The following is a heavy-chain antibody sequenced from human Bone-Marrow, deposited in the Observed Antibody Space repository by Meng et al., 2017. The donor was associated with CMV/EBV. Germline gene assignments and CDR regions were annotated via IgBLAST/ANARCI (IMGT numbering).Heavy chain of an antibody. D-gene: IGHD6-13*01. V-gene: IGHV1-69*05. CDR1: GYTFTSYD. CDR3: AREASRFFDY. CDR2: IIPIFGTA. Sequence: SVKVSCKASGYTFTSYDINWVRQATGQGLEWMGGIIPIFGTANYAQKFQGRVTITTDESTSTAYMELSSLRSDDTAVYYCAREASRFFDYWGQGTLVTVSS. J-gene: IGHJ4*02.